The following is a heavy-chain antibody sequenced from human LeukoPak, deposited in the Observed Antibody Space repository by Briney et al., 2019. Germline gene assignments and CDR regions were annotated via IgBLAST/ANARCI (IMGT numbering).Heavy chain of an antibody. V-gene: IGHV3-21*01. CDR2: ISSSSSYI. D-gene: IGHD5-24*01. J-gene: IGHJ3*02. Sequence: GGSLRLSCAASGFTFSSYGMNWVRQAPGKGLEWVSSISSSSSYIYYADSVKGRFTVSRDNAKNSLYLQMNSLRAEDTAVYYCARNVEMAATSNFDAFDIWGQGTMVTVSS. CDR1: GFTFSSYG. CDR3: ARNVEMAATSNFDAFDI.